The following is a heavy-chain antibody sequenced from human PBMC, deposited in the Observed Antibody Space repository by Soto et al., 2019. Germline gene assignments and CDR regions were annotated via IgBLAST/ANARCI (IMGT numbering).Heavy chain of an antibody. CDR1: CGSISSGGYY. CDR2: IYYSGST. D-gene: IGHD6-13*01. V-gene: IGHV4-61*08. Sequence: ASETLSLTCTVSCGSISSGGYYWSWIRQHPGKGLEWIGYIYYSGSTNYNPSLKSRVTISVDTSKNQFSLKLSSVTAADTAVYYCARKSSSSWTFDYWGQGTLVTVSS. J-gene: IGHJ4*02. CDR3: ARKSSSSWTFDY.